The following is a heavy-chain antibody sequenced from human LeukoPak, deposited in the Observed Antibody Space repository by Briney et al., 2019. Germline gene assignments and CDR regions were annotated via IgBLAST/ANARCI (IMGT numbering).Heavy chain of an antibody. CDR3: ARGPFSRLSTVTPIYNWFDP. D-gene: IGHD4-17*01. V-gene: IGHV3-7*01. J-gene: IGHJ5*02. Sequence: PGGSLRLSCAASGFTFSSYWMSWVRQAPGKGLEWVANIKQDGSEKYYVDSVKGRFTISRDNAKNSLYLQMNSLRAEDTAVYYCARGPFSRLSTVTPIYNWFDPWGQGTLVTVSS. CDR2: IKQDGSEK. CDR1: GFTFSSYW.